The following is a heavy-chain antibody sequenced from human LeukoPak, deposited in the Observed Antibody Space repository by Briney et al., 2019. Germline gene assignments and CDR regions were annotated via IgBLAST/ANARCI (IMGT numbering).Heavy chain of an antibody. CDR1: GYTLTELS. CDR3: ATKETFRGWLQLSLGYDY. J-gene: IGHJ4*02. V-gene: IGHV1-24*01. Sequence: ASVKVSCKVSGYTLTELSMHWVRQAPGKGLEWMGGFDPEGGETIYAQKFQGRVTMTEDTSTDTAYMELSSLRSEDTAVYYCATKETFRGWLQLSLGYDYWGQGTLVTVSS. CDR2: FDPEGGET. D-gene: IGHD5-24*01.